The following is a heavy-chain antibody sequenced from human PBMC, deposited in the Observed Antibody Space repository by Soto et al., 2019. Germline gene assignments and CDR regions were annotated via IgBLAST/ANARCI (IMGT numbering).Heavy chain of an antibody. V-gene: IGHV1-18*01. CDR3: ARTPTNVDTAMVPYYYYGMDV. J-gene: IGHJ6*02. Sequence: GASVQVSCKASGYTFTSYGISWVRQAPGQGLEWMGWISAYNGNTNYAQKLQGRVTMTTDTSTSTAYMELRSLRSDDTAVYYCARTPTNVDTAMVPYYYYGMDVWGQGTTVTVSS. CDR1: GYTFTSYG. CDR2: ISAYNGNT. D-gene: IGHD5-18*01.